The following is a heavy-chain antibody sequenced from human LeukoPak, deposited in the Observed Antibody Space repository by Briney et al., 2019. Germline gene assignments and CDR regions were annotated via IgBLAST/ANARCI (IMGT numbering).Heavy chain of an antibody. J-gene: IGHJ4*02. CDR3: ARRPGGYYYDSSGYDY. CDR1: GGSISSSSYY. D-gene: IGHD3-22*01. CDR2: IYYSGST. Sequence: SETLSLTCTVSGGSISSSSYYWGWIRQPPGKGLEWIGSIYYSGSTYYNPSLKSRVTISVDTSKNQFSLKLSSVTAADTAVYYCARRPGGYYYDSSGYDYWGQGTLVTVSS. V-gene: IGHV4-39*01.